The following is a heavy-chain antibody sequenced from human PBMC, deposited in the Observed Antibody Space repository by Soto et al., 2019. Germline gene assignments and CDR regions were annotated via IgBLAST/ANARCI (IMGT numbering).Heavy chain of an antibody. J-gene: IGHJ5*02. CDR1: GFMFSDYY. D-gene: IGHD1-26*01. CDR3: SRGGRGTSYYWQS. CDR2: ISSTSADT. Sequence: QMHLVESGGALVKPGGSLRLSCAASGFMFSDYYMTWIRQAPGRGLEWVSHISSTSADTNYADSVKGRFVISRDNSRNSLYLQMNSLTVGDTAVYYCSRGGRGTSYYWQSWGQGTLVTVSS. V-gene: IGHV3-11*06.